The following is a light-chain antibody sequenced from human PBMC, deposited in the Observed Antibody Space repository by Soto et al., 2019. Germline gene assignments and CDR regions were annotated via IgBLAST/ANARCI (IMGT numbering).Light chain of an antibody. V-gene: IGKV3-11*01. CDR2: DAS. J-gene: IGKJ4*01. CDR1: QSVSSY. Sequence: EMVLTQSPATLSLSPGERATLSCRASQSVSSYLAWYQQKPGQSPRLLIYDASNRATCIPARFSGSGSGTDFTLTISSLEPEDFAVYYCQQRSNWRWLTFGGGTKVEIK. CDR3: QQRSNWRWLT.